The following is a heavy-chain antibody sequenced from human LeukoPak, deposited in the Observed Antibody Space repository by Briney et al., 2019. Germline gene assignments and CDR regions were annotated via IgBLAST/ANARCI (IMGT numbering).Heavy chain of an antibody. CDR3: AKDQGSLPTLNWFDP. CDR2: ISGSGDST. Sequence: GGSLRLSCAASGFIFSSYAMNWGRQAPRKGLEWVSSISGSGDSTYSADSVKGRFTISRDNSKNTLYLQMNSLRAEDTAVYYCAKDQGSLPTLNWFDPWSQGTLVTVSS. D-gene: IGHD2-15*01. CDR1: GFIFSSYA. J-gene: IGHJ5*02. V-gene: IGHV3-23*01.